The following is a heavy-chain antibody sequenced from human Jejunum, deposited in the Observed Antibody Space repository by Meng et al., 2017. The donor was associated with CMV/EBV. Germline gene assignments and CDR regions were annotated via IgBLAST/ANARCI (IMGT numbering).Heavy chain of an antibody. CDR1: GDSVSSNSAG. V-gene: IGHV6-1*01. CDR3: ARGWLRSGFDF. Sequence: QLQQSGPGLVKPSQTLSLTCVISGDSVSSNSAGWNWIRQSPLRGLEWLGRTYYSSKWYNDYAVSVKSRITINPDTSKNQFSLQLNSATPEDTAVYFCARGWLRSGFDFWGQGTLVTVSS. CDR2: TYYSSKWYN. J-gene: IGHJ4*02. D-gene: IGHD5-12*01.